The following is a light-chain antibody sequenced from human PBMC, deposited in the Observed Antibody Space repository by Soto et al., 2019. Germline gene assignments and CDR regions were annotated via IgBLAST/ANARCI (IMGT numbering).Light chain of an antibody. Sequence: DNQMTQSPSTLSASVGDRVTITCRTSQSISSSLAWYQQKPGKAPKLLIHQASSLASGVPSRFSGGGSGTEFTLTINSLQADDFATYYCQHLTSHPIRFGQGSRLEIK. V-gene: IGKV1-5*03. CDR3: QHLTSHPIR. CDR1: QSISSS. J-gene: IGKJ5*01. CDR2: QAS.